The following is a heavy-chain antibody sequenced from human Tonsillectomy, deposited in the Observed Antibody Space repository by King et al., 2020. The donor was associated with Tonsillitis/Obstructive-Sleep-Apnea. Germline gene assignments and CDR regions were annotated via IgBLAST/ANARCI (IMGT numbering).Heavy chain of an antibody. D-gene: IGHD3-9*01. Sequence: VQLVESGGGLVKPGGSLRLSCAASGFTFSNAWMSWVRQAPGKGLEWVGRIKSKTDCGTTDYAAPVKGRFTISRDYSKNTLFLQMHSLKTEDTAVYYCTTEYYDILSGYYQPDYWGQGTLVTVSS. CDR3: TTEYYDILSGYYQPDY. CDR2: IKSKTDCGTT. J-gene: IGHJ4*02. CDR1: GFTFSNAW. V-gene: IGHV3-15*01.